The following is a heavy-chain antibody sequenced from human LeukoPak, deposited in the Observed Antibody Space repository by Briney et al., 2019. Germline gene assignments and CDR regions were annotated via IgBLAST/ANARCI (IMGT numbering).Heavy chain of an antibody. V-gene: IGHV1-8*01. CDR3: ARGLDSSSWYTNWFDP. CDR1: GYTFTSYD. J-gene: IGHJ5*02. D-gene: IGHD6-13*01. CDR2: VNPNSGNT. Sequence: ASVKVSCKASGYTFTSYDINWVRQATGQGLEWMGWVNPNSGNTGYAQKFQGRVTMTRNTSISTAYMELSSLRSEDTAVYYCARGLDSSSWYTNWFDPWGQGTLVTVSS.